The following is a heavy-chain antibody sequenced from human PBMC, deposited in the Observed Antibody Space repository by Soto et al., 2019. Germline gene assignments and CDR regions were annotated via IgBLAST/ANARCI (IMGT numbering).Heavy chain of an antibody. Sequence: QVQLVESGGGVVQPGRSLRLSCAASGFTFSSFGMHWVRQAPDKGLQWVAVISYDGSDKYYADSVKGRFTISRDDSTNTMYLHMNSLRPEYTAVYYCAKTSGYAYVWGSSGLDPWGQGTLVTVSS. CDR3: AKTSGYAYVWGSSGLDP. CDR1: GFTFSSFG. V-gene: IGHV3-30*18. D-gene: IGHD3-16*01. J-gene: IGHJ5*02. CDR2: ISYDGSDK.